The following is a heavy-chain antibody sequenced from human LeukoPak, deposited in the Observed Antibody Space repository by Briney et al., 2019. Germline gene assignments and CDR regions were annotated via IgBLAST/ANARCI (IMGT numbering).Heavy chain of an antibody. J-gene: IGHJ4*02. CDR1: GYTFTSYA. D-gene: IGHD6-13*01. Sequence: SVKVSCKASGYTFTSYAITWARQAPGQGLEWMGGIIPIFGTANYAQKFQGRVTITADKSTSTAYMELSSLRSEDTAVYYCARAAGGIAAAGFFDYWGQGTLVTVSS. CDR2: IIPIFGTA. CDR3: ARAAGGIAAAGFFDY. V-gene: IGHV1-69*06.